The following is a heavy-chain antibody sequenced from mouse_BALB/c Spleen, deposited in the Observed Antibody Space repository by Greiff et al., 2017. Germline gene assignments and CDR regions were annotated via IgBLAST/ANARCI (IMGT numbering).Heavy chain of an antibody. D-gene: IGHD2-13*01. V-gene: IGHV1-9*01. J-gene: IGHJ1*01. CDR2: ILPGSGST. Sequence: QVQLQQSGAELMKPGASVKISCKATGYTFSSYWIEWVKQRPGHGLEWIGEILPGSGSTNYNEKFKGKATFTADTSSNTAYMQLSSLTSEDSAVYYCARSGDGDYVGSWDFDVWGAGTTVTVSS. CDR1: GYTFSSYW. CDR3: ARSGDGDYVGSWDFDV.